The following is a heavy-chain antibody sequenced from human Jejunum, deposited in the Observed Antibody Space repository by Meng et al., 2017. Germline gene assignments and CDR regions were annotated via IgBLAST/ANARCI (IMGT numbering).Heavy chain of an antibody. CDR2: ISVGGSII. CDR1: GFTFSDHY. J-gene: IGHJ5*01. Sequence: VQLVGSVGVLVQPGGSLGLSCAVSGFTFSDHYMDWVRQAPGKGLEWISYISVGGSIIYYADSVKGRFTISRDDAKNSVYLQMNSLRAEDTAVYYCARDGRHRRFDSWGQGTLVTVSS. D-gene: IGHD1-26*01. CDR3: ARDGRHRRFDS. V-gene: IGHV3-11*01.